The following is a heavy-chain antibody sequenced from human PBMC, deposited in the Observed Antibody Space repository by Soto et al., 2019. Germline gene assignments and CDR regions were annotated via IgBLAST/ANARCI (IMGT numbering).Heavy chain of an antibody. V-gene: IGHV4-59*11. CDR2: IYYSGST. Sequence: PSEILSLTFSVSCVSISSHQHGWIPEPPGKGLEWIGYIYYSGSTNYNPSLKSRVTISVDTSKNQFSLKLSSVTAADTAVYYCARAAAGPNYYYYYMDVWGKGTTVT. CDR1: CVSISSHQ. J-gene: IGHJ6*03. CDR3: ARAAAGPNYYYYYMDV. D-gene: IGHD6-13*01.